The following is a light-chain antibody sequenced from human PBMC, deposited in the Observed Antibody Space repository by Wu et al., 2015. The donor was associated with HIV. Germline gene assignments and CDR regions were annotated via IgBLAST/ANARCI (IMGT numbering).Light chain of an antibody. CDR3: QQYGRSPRT. V-gene: IGKV3-20*01. CDR1: QSVTNNY. Sequence: EIVLTQSPGTLSLSPGERATLSCRASQSVTNNYLAWYQQKPGQAPRLFIYGASSREDGIPDRFSGSGPGTDFTLTISRLEPEDFAVYYCQQYGRSPRTFGQGTKVEIK. CDR2: GAS. J-gene: IGKJ1*01.